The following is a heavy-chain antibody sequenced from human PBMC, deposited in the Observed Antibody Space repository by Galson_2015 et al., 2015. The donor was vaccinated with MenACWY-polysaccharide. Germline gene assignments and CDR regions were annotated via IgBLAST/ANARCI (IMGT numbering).Heavy chain of an antibody. J-gene: IGHJ5*02. V-gene: IGHV4-39*01. Sequence: ATLSLTCPVSGDSISIDSFYWGWIRQPPGQGLEWIGSIYYSGNTYDNPSPKSRVTISVDTSKTQFSLKLSSVTAADTAVYYCARHTAPGIAATGRAFDPWGQGTLVTVSS. CDR2: IYYSGNT. D-gene: IGHD6-13*01. CDR1: GDSISIDSFY. CDR3: ARHTAPGIAATGRAFDP.